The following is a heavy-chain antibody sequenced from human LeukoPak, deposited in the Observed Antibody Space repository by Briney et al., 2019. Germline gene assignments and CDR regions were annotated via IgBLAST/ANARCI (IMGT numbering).Heavy chain of an antibody. Sequence: GGSLRLSCAASGFTFSTFAMTWVRQAPGKGLEWVSTFSPDGIHYADSVKGRFAISRDDSMSTLFLQMNSLRAQDTAIYYCAKDYARGGCSLAHCNPIDSWGQGTLVTVSS. V-gene: IGHV3-23*01. CDR3: AKDYARGGCSLAHCNPIDS. CDR1: GFTFSTFA. CDR2: FSPDGI. J-gene: IGHJ4*02. D-gene: IGHD2-15*01.